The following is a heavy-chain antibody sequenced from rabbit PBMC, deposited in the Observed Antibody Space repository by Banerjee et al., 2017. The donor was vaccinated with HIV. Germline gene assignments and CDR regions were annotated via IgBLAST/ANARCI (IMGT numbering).Heavy chain of an antibody. Sequence: QEQLEESGGDLVKPEGSLTLTCTASGFSFSSSYYMCWVRQAPGKGLEWIACIYAGDGSTDYASWAKGRFTISKTSSTTVTLQMTSLTAADTATYFCARGTYGYAGWGLWGPGTLVTVS. J-gene: IGHJ4*01. CDR3: ARGTYGYAGWGL. CDR2: IYAGDGST. D-gene: IGHD6-1*01. V-gene: IGHV1S45*01. CDR1: GFSFSSSYY.